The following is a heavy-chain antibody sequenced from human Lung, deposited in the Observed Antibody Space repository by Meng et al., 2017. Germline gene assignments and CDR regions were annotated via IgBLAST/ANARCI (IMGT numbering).Heavy chain of an antibody. CDR3: AREYDSSGYGN. CDR2: INTNPGPP. CDR1: GYTFTSYG. J-gene: IGHJ4*02. Sequence: QVHLVQSGSDLNKPGASATVSCKASGYTFTSYGMNWVRQAPGQGLEWMGWINTNPGPPTYAQGFTGRFVFSLDTSVSTVYLQISSLKAEDTAVYYCAREYDSSGYGNWGQGTLVTVSS. V-gene: IGHV7-4-1*02. D-gene: IGHD3-22*01.